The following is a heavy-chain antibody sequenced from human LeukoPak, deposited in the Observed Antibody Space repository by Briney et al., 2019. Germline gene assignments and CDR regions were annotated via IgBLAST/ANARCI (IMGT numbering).Heavy chain of an antibody. CDR1: GYTLTELS. J-gene: IGHJ4*02. CDR3: ATATTVTTYYGVGNFDY. Sequence: APVKVSCKVSGYTLTELSMHWVRQAPGKGLEWMGGFDPEDGETIYAQKFQGRVTMTEDTSTDTAYMELSSLRSEDTAVYYCATATTVTTYYGVGNFDYWGRGTLVTVSS. D-gene: IGHD4-17*01. V-gene: IGHV1-24*01. CDR2: FDPEDGET.